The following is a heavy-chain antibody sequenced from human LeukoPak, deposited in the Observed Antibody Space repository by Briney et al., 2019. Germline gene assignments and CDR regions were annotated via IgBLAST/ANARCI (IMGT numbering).Heavy chain of an antibody. CDR2: INHSGST. CDR3: AGGYDRNYGMDV. CDR1: GGSFSGYY. V-gene: IGHV4-34*01. Sequence: PSETLSLTCAVYGGSFSGYYWSWIRQPPGKGLEWIGEINHSGSTNYNPSLKSRVTISVDTSKNQFSLKLSSVTAADTAVYYCAGGYDRNYGMDVWGQGTTVTVSS. J-gene: IGHJ6*02. D-gene: IGHD5-12*01.